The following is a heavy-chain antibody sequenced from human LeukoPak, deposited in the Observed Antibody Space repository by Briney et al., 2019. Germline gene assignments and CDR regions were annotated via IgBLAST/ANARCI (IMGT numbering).Heavy chain of an antibody. V-gene: IGHV4-59*12. CDR2: IYYSGST. J-gene: IGHJ2*01. CDR3: ARAEINPYYYGSGGWYFDL. Sequence: SETLSLTCTVSGGSISSYSWSWIRQPPGKGLEWIGRIYYSGSTYYNPSLKSRVSISVDTSKNQFSLKLSSVTAADTAVYYCARAEINPYYYGSGGWYFDLWGRGTLVPVSS. D-gene: IGHD3-10*01. CDR1: GGSISSYS.